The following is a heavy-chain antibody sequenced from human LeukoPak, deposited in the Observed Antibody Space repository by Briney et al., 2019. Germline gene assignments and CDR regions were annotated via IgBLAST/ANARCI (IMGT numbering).Heavy chain of an antibody. V-gene: IGHV3-23*01. D-gene: IGHD6-19*01. CDR2: ISNTVGGRT. CDR1: GFAFDNNA. J-gene: IGHJ4*02. CDR3: AKASQWLAFDY. Sequence: GGSLRLSCAASGFAFDNNAMSWVRQAPGKGLEWVSAISNTVGGRTYYADSVKGRFIISRDDSKNTLYLQMNSLRAEDTAVYYCAKASQWLAFDYWGQGTLVTVSS.